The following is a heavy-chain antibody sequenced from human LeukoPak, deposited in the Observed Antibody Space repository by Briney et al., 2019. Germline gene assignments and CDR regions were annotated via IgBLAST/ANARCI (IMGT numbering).Heavy chain of an antibody. J-gene: IGHJ4*02. D-gene: IGHD1-26*01. Sequence: GESLKISCKGSGYSFTSYWIGWVRQMPGKGREWMGIIYPGDSDTRYSPSFQGQVTISADKSISTAYLQWSSLKASDTAMYYCARLVGATGAADYFDYWGQGTLVTVSS. CDR3: ARLVGATGAADYFDY. CDR1: GYSFTSYW. CDR2: IYPGDSDT. V-gene: IGHV5-51*01.